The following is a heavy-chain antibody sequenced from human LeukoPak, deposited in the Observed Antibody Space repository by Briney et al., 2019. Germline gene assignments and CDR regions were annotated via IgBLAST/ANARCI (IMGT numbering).Heavy chain of an antibody. V-gene: IGHV1-2*02. CDR3: ARKRQYCGGDCWFDP. CDR1: GYTFTSYD. J-gene: IGHJ5*02. CDR2: INPNSGGT. Sequence: GASVKVSCKASGYTFTSYDINWVRQAPGQGLEWMGWINPNSGGTNYAQKFQGRVTMTRDTSISTAYMELSRLRSDDTAVYYCARKRQYCGGDCWFDPWGQGTLVTVSS. D-gene: IGHD2-21*02.